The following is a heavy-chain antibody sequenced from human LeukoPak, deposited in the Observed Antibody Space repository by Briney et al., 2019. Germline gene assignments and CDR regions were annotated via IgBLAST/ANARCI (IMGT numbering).Heavy chain of an antibody. Sequence: SETLSLTCAVYGGSFSGYYWSWIRQPPGKGLEWIGEINHSGSTNYNPSLKSRVTISVDTSKNQFSLKLSSVTAADTAVYYCARSAYCGGDCYTDFQHWGQGTLVTVSS. CDR1: GGSFSGYY. D-gene: IGHD2-21*02. J-gene: IGHJ1*01. CDR2: INHSGST. CDR3: ARSAYCGGDCYTDFQH. V-gene: IGHV4-34*01.